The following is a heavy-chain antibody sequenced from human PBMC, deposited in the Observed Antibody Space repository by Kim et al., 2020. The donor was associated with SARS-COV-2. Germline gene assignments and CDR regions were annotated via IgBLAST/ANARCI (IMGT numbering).Heavy chain of an antibody. CDR1: GYTFTSYG. D-gene: IGHD3-10*01. Sequence: ASVKVSCKASGYTFTSYGISWVRQAPGQGLEWMGWISAYNGNTNYAQKLQGRVTMTKDTSTSTAYMELRSLRSDDTAVYYCARFVRGVIINSRSRLDYWGQGTLVTVPS. CDR3: ARFVRGVIINSRSRLDY. CDR2: ISAYNGNT. V-gene: IGHV1-18*01. J-gene: IGHJ4*02.